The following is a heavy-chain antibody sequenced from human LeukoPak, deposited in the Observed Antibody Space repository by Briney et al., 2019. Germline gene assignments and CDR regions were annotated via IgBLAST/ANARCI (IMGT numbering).Heavy chain of an antibody. J-gene: IGHJ6*03. CDR3: ARGPIVVVPAASYMDV. Sequence: GGSLRLSCAASGFTFSSYWMHWVRQAPGKGLVWVSRINSDGSSTSYADSVKGRFTISRDNAKNTLYLQMNSLRAEDTAVYYCARGPIVVVPAASYMDVWGKGTTVTISS. D-gene: IGHD2-2*01. CDR1: GFTFSSYW. V-gene: IGHV3-74*01. CDR2: INSDGSST.